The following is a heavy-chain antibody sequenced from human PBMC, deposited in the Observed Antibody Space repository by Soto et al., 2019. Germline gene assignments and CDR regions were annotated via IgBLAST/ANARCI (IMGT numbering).Heavy chain of an antibody. CDR1: GDSINSRSYY. CDR3: ARQRTSVVTKAYFDV. J-gene: IGHJ4*02. Sequence: PSETLSLTCTVTGDSINSRSYYWGWIRQPPGKGLEWIGSSYYNGRTYNNPYRRSRVSMSIDKSKDQFSLKLKSVTAADTALYFWARQRTSVVTKAYFDVWGPGSLVTVSS. CDR2: SYYNGRT. V-gene: IGHV4-39*01. D-gene: IGHD2-21*02.